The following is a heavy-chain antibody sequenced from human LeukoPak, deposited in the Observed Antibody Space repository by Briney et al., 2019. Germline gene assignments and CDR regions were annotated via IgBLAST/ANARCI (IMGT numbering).Heavy chain of an antibody. D-gene: IGHD1-26*01. CDR2: TSGSGGST. V-gene: IGHV3-23*01. CDR1: GFIFSSYA. Sequence: GRSLRLSCAGSGFIFSSYALSWVRQAPGKGLEWVSATSGSGGSTYYADSVKGRFTISRDNSKNTLYLQMNSLRVEDTAVYYCSKDVIVGGTTANWYFDFWGRGTLVTVSS. CDR3: SKDVIVGGTTANWYFDF. J-gene: IGHJ2*01.